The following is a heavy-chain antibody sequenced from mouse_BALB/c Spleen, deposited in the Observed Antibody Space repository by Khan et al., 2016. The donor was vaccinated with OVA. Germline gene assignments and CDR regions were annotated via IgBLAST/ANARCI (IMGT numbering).Heavy chain of an antibody. CDR1: GFTFSSFG. D-gene: IGHD2-1*01. CDR2: MSSGSSTI. CDR3: VRSGGNFHWYFDV. V-gene: IGHV5-17*02. J-gene: IGHJ1*01. Sequence: EVELVESGGGLVQPGGSRKLSCAASGFTFSSFGMHWVRQAPKKGLEWVAYMSSGSSTIYYVDTVKGRFTISRDNPKNTLFLQMTSLRSEDTAIYDCVRSGGNFHWYFDVWGAGTSVTVSS.